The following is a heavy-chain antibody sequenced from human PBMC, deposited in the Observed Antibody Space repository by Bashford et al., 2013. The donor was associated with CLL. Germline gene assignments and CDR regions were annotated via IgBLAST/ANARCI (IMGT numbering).Heavy chain of an antibody. CDR2: ISSSSSI. J-gene: IGHJ6*02. Sequence: GGSLRLSCAASGFTFNTYDMTWVRQAPGKGLEWVSSISSSSSIYYADSVRGRFTISRDNAKNSLYLQMNSLRAEDTAVYYCASDRNGMDVWGQGTTVTVSS. V-gene: IGHV3-69-1*01. CDR1: GFTFNTYD. CDR3: ASDRNGMDV.